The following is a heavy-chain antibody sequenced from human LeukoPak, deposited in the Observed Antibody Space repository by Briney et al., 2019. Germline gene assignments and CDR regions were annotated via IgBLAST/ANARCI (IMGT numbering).Heavy chain of an antibody. J-gene: IGHJ5*02. CDR3: ARLTPGKNWFDP. V-gene: IGHV4-38-2*02. CDR2: MYHSGIT. Sequence: PSETLSLTXTVSGYSINSAFYWGWIRQPPGKGLEWIGTMYHSGITYYNLSLKSRVTISVDTSKNQFSLKLNSVTAADTAVYYCARLTPGKNWFDPWGHGTLVTVSS. D-gene: IGHD3-10*01. CDR1: GYSINSAFY.